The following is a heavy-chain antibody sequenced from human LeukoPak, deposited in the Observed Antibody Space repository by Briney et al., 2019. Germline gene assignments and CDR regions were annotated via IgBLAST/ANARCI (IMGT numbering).Heavy chain of an antibody. J-gene: IGHJ4*02. CDR2: IDYTGST. Sequence: PSETLSLTCTVSGGSISSGDYYWSWIRQPPGKGLEWIGYIDYTGSTNYNPSLKSRVTISLDTSKNQFSLKLTSVTAADTAVYYCARQVWSTGFLDYWGQGSLVTVSS. CDR1: GGSISSGDYY. V-gene: IGHV4-61*08. D-gene: IGHD2-8*02. CDR3: ARQVWSTGFLDY.